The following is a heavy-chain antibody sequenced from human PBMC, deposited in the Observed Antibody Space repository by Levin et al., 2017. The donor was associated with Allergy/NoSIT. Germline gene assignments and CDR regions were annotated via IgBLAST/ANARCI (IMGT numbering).Heavy chain of an antibody. CDR2: IYYSGST. J-gene: IGHJ3*02. Sequence: SQTLSLTCTVSGGSISSSSYYWGWIRQPPGKGLEWIGSIYYSGSTYYNPSLKSRVTISVDTSKNQFSLKLSSVTAADTAVYYCARPQYCSGGSCYGIDAFDIWGQGTMVTVSS. V-gene: IGHV4-39*01. CDR1: GGSISSSSYY. CDR3: ARPQYCSGGSCYGIDAFDI. D-gene: IGHD2-15*01.